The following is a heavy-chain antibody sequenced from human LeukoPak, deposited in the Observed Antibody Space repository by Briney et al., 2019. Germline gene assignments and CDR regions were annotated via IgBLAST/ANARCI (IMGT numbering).Heavy chain of an antibody. CDR3: AKDMGNRALLRWFDR. CDR2: ISGSGGST. J-gene: IGHJ5*02. D-gene: IGHD2/OR15-2a*01. V-gene: IGHV3-23*01. Sequence: PGGSLTLSCAASGFTFSSYSMTWVRQAPGKGLEWVSGISGSGGSTYYADSVKGRFTISRDNTKNTLYLQKNSLRAENTTPYYCAKDMGNRALLRWFDRWGQGTLVTVSS. CDR1: GFTFSSYS.